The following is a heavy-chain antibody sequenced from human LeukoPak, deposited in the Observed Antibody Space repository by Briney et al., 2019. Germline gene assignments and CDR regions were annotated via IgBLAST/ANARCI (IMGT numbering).Heavy chain of an antibody. CDR2: VWYDGSNK. CDR3: ARARNDYDSNGLSTLDY. V-gene: IGHV3-33*01. D-gene: IGHD3-22*01. CDR1: GFTFSTYG. J-gene: IGHJ4*02. Sequence: QPGRSLRLSCAASGFTFSTYGMHWVRQAPGKGLEWVAVVWYDGSNKDYADSVKGRFTISRDDSKNTLYLQMNSLRGEDTAVYYCARARNDYDSNGLSTLDYWGQGTLVTVSS.